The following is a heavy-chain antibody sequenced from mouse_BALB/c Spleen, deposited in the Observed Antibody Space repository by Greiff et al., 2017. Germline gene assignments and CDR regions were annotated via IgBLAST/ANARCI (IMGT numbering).Heavy chain of an antibody. V-gene: IGHV1S29*02. D-gene: IGHD1-1*01. CDR3: AREAYYYGSSYGGFAY. CDR1: GYTFTDYN. CDR2: IYPYNGGT. J-gene: IGHJ3*01. Sequence: VQLKESGPELVKPGASVKISCKASGYTFTDYNMHWVKQSHGKSLEWIGYIYPYNGGTGYNQKFKSKATLTVDNSSSTAYMELRSLTSEDSAVYYCAREAYYYGSSYGGFAYWGQGTLVTVSA.